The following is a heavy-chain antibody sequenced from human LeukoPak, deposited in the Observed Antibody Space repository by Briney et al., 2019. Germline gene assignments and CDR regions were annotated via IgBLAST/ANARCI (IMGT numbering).Heavy chain of an antibody. J-gene: IGHJ4*02. Sequence: GGSLRLSCEVSGVMFNTFGMHWVRQAPGKGLEWVAFIRYDGSSSFYADSVKGRFTISRDDSKDTVYVQMTSLRAEGTAVYYCARDLVYYGSGSPYYFDYWGQGTLVTVSS. V-gene: IGHV3-30*02. CDR3: ARDLVYYGSGSPYYFDY. CDR1: GVMFNTFG. D-gene: IGHD3-10*01. CDR2: IRYDGSSS.